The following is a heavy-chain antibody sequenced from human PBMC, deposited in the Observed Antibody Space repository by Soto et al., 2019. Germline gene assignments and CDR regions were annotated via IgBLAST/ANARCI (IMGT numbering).Heavy chain of an antibody. J-gene: IGHJ4*02. CDR3: ARAIAGPVSSAWTWLDF. D-gene: IGHD2-2*01. CDR2: IPNDGSDQ. Sequence: QVQLVESGGGVVQPGGSLRLSCAASGFTFSNYAMHWVRQAPGKGLEWVAAIPNDGSDQHYADSVKGRFAISRDNSENTLSLQMNVLRAEDASVYYCARAIAGPVSSAWTWLDFWGQGTLVTVSS. V-gene: IGHV3-30*09. CDR1: GFTFSNYA.